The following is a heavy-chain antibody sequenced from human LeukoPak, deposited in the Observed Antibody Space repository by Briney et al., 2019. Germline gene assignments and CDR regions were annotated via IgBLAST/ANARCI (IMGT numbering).Heavy chain of an antibody. CDR3: ARTFGDYLNYYYFYMDV. Sequence: SETPFLHRSVSGGSIQGGKDYWAWVPQPPGEGVGWVWGIYHSGTTYYNPSFKSRVTMSVDTSKNKLSLEVRSVTAADTAVYFCARTFGDYLNYYYFYMDVWGRGTTVTISS. CDR2: IYHSGTT. V-gene: IGHV4-39*01. J-gene: IGHJ6*03. D-gene: IGHD4-17*01. CDR1: GGSIQGGKDY.